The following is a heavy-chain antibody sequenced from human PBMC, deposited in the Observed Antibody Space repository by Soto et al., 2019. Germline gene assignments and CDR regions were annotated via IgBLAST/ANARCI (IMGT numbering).Heavy chain of an antibody. J-gene: IGHJ6*02. CDR2: IWYDGSNK. D-gene: IGHD2-15*01. CDR1: GFTFSSYG. CDR3: ARDGGGTLYYYYYGMDV. V-gene: IGHV3-33*01. Sequence: GGSLRLSCAASGFTFSSYGMHWVRQAPGKGLEWVAVIWYDGSNKYYADSVKGRFTISRDNSKNTLYLQMNSLRAEDTAVYYCARDGGGTLYYYYYGMDVWGQGTTVTVSS.